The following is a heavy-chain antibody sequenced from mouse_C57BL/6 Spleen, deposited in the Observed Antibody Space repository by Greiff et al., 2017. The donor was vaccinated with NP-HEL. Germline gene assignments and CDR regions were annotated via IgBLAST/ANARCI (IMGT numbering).Heavy chain of an antibody. CDR3: ARHETAQAMDY. Sequence: VQLKESGGGLVQPGGSLKLSCAASGFTFSDYGMAWVRQAPRKGPEWVAFISNLAYSIYYADTVTGRFTISRENAKNTPYLEMSSLRSEDTAMYYCARHETAQAMDYWGQGTSVTVSS. J-gene: IGHJ4*01. CDR1: GFTFSDYG. CDR2: ISNLAYSI. D-gene: IGHD3-2*02. V-gene: IGHV5-15*01.